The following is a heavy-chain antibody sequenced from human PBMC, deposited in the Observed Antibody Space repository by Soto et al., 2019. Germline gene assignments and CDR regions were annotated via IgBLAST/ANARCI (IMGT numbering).Heavy chain of an antibody. D-gene: IGHD3-9*01. Sequence: QVQLVQSGAEVKKPGASVKVSCKASGYTFTSYGISWVRQAPGQGLEWMGWISAYTGNTNYAQKRQGRVTMTPETTTSTAYMELRSLSSDDTAVYYCARDRNYDILTGGLSWFDPWGQGTLVTVSS. J-gene: IGHJ5*02. CDR2: ISAYTGNT. CDR1: GYTFTSYG. V-gene: IGHV1-18*04. CDR3: ARDRNYDILTGGLSWFDP.